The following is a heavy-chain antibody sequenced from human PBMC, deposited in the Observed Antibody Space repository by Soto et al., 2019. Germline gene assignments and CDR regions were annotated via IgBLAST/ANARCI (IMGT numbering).Heavy chain of an antibody. CDR3: AHLPWKQLWPRAPVVY. CDR2: IYWDDDK. D-gene: IGHD5-18*01. J-gene: IGHJ4*02. Sequence: QITLKESGPTLVKPTQTLTLTCTFSGFSLSTSGVGVGWIRQPPGKALEWPGIIYWDDDKRYRPSLKSRLTITKDTSKNQLVLTMTNMDPVDTATYYCAHLPWKQLWPRAPVVYWGQGTPVTVSS. V-gene: IGHV2-5*02. CDR1: GFSLSTSGVG.